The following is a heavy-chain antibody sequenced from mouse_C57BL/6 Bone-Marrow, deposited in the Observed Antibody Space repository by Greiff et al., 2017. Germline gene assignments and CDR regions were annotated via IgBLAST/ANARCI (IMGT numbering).Heavy chain of an antibody. CDR2: IDPEDGET. D-gene: IGHD1-1*01. J-gene: IGHJ2*01. CDR3: TGSLIYYGTNY. CDR1: GFNIKDYY. Sequence: EVQLQQSGAELVKPGASVKLSCTASGFNIKDYYIHWVKQRTEQGLEWIGRIDPEDGETKYAPKFKDKATTTADTSSNTAYLQLSSLTSEDNAVYYCTGSLIYYGTNYWGQGTTLTVSS. V-gene: IGHV14-2*01.